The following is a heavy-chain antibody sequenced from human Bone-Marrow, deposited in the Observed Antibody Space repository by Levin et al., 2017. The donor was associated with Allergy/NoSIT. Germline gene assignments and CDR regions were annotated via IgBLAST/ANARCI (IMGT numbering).Heavy chain of an antibody. D-gene: IGHD2-15*01. CDR2: ISYDGSNK. CDR3: ARDSGYCSGGSCYFDY. CDR1: GFTFSSYA. J-gene: IGHJ4*02. V-gene: IGHV3-30*04. Sequence: GGSLRLSCAASGFTFSSYAMHWVRQAPGKGLEWVAVISYDGSNKYYADSVKGRFTISRDNSKNTLYLQMNSLRAEDTAVYYCARDSGYCSGGSCYFDYWGQGTLVTVSS.